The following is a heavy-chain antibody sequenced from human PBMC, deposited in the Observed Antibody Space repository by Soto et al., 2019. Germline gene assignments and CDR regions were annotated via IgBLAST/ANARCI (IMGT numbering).Heavy chain of an antibody. D-gene: IGHD3-3*01. CDR2: ISAYNGNT. CDR3: ARVEYDFWSGYENSNWFDP. CDR1: GYTFTSYG. J-gene: IGHJ5*02. V-gene: IGHV1-18*01. Sequence: ASVKVSCKASGYTFTSYGISWVRQAPGQGLEWMGWISAYNGNTNYAQKLQGRVTMTTDTSTSTAYMELRSLRSDDTAVYYCARVEYDFWSGYENSNWFDPWGQGTLVTVSS.